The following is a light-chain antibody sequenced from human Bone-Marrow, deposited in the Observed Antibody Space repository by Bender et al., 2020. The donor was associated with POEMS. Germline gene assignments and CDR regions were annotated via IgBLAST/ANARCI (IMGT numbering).Light chain of an antibody. CDR1: ASDVGSFNL. J-gene: IGLJ1*01. CDR2: DVT. Sequence: QSALTQPASVSGSPGQSITISCAGTASDVGSFNLASWYQQQPGKAPKILIYDVTKRPSGVSNRFSGSKSGNTASLTISGLQAEDEAEYYCCSFGGTRRTYVFGTGTRVTV. V-gene: IGLV2-23*02. CDR3: CSFGGTRRTYV.